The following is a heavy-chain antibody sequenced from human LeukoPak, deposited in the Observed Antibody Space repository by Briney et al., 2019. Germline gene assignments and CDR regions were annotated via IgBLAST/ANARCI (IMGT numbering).Heavy chain of an antibody. CDR2: IYLTGST. J-gene: IGHJ4*02. D-gene: IGHD3-22*01. CDR3: ARLGDNGYYADF. Sequence: SETLSLTCTVTSDSISRSYFYWGWVRQPPGKGLEWIGSIYLTGSTYYNSSLKSRLTISLDKSRDQFSLKLSSVTAADTAVYYCARLGDNGYYADFWGQGTLVTVSS. V-gene: IGHV4-39*01. CDR1: SDSISRSYFY.